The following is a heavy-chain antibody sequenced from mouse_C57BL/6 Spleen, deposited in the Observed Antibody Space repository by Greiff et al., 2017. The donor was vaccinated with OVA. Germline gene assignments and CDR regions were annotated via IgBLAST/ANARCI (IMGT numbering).Heavy chain of an antibody. CDR3: AIIELGAMDY. CDR2: IDPSDSYT. CDR1: GYTFTSYW. D-gene: IGHD3-3*01. V-gene: IGHV1-59*01. Sequence: QVQLQQPGAELVRPGTSVKLSCKASGYTFTSYWMHWVKQRPGQGLEWIGVIDPSDSYTNYNQKFKGKATLTVDTSSSTAYMQLSSLTSEDSAVYYCAIIELGAMDYWGQITSVTVSS. J-gene: IGHJ4*01.